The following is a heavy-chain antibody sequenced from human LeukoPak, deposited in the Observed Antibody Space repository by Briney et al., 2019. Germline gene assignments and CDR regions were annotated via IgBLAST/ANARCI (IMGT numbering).Heavy chain of an antibody. CDR1: GFTFSSYA. J-gene: IGHJ4*02. CDR2: ISGSGGST. D-gene: IGHD3-16*02. CDR3: AKENIPEYDYVWGSYRYTPFDY. V-gene: IGHV3-23*01. Sequence: GGSLRLSCAASGFTFSSYAMSWVRQAPGKGLEWVSAISGSGGSTYYADSVKGRFTISRDNSKNTLYLQMNSLRAEDTAVYYCAKENIPEYDYVWGSYRYTPFDYWGRGTLVTVSS.